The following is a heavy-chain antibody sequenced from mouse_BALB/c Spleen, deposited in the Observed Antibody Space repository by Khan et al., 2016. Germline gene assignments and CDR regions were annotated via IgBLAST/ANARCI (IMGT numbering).Heavy chain of an antibody. V-gene: IGHV9-3-1*01. Sequence: QIQLVQSGPELKKPGETVKISCKASGYTFTNYGMNWVKQAPGKGLKWMGWINTYTGEPTYADDFKGRFAFSLETSASTAYLQINNLKKEDTATYSCARGSTVYAMDYWGQGTSVTVSS. D-gene: IGHD1-1*01. J-gene: IGHJ4*01. CDR3: ARGSTVYAMDY. CDR2: INTYTGEP. CDR1: GYTFTNYG.